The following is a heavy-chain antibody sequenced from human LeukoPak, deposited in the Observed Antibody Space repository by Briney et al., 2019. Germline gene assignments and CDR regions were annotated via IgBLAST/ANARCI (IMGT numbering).Heavy chain of an antibody. CDR2: IYTSGST. V-gene: IGHV4-4*07. J-gene: IGHJ4*02. CDR1: GGSISSYS. CDR3: ARAVHCSGGSCYFDY. D-gene: IGHD2-15*01. Sequence: PSETLSLTCTVSGGSISSYSWSWIRQPAGKGLEWIGRIYTSGSTKYNPSLTSRVTMSVDTSKNQFSLKLRSVTAADTAVYYCARAVHCSGGSCYFDYWGQGILVTVSS.